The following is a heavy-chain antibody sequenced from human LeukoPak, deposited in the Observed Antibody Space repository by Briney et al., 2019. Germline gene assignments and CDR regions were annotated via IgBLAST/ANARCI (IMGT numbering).Heavy chain of an antibody. CDR1: GGSISSSSYY. CDR2: IYYSGST. V-gene: IGHV4-39*07. D-gene: IGHD2-2*02. Sequence: SETLSLTCTVSGGSISSSSYYWGWIRQPPGKGLEWIGSIYYSGSTNYNPSLKSRVTISVDTSKNQFSLKLSSVTAADTAVYYCARDSHCSSTSCYTSYYGMDVWGQGTTVTVSS. J-gene: IGHJ6*02. CDR3: ARDSHCSSTSCYTSYYGMDV.